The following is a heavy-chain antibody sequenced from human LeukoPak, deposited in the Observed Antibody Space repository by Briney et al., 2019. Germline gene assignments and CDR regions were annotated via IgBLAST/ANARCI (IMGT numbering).Heavy chain of an antibody. CDR3: ASNWKGQPTLNWFDP. J-gene: IGHJ5*02. V-gene: IGHV3-21*04. CDR2: ISSSSSYI. CDR1: GFTFSTYS. Sequence: KPGGSLRLSCAASGFTFSTYSMNWVRQAPGKGLEWVSSISSSSSYIYYADSVKGRFTISRDNSKNTLYLQMNSLRAEDTAVYYCASNWKGQPTLNWFDPWGQGTLVTVSS. D-gene: IGHD1-20*01.